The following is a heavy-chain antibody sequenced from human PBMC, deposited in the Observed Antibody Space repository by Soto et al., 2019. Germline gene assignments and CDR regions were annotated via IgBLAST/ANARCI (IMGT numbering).Heavy chain of an antibody. J-gene: IGHJ3*02. Sequence: QVQLVQSGAEVKKPGSSVNVSCKASGGTFSSHAISWVRQAPGQGLEWMGGIIPIFGTANYAQKCQGRVTITADKSTSTAYMELSSLRSEDTAVYYCARDPASYYDSSGYYPGAVDIWGQGTMVTVSS. D-gene: IGHD3-22*01. V-gene: IGHV1-69*06. CDR2: IIPIFGTA. CDR3: ARDPASYYDSSGYYPGAVDI. CDR1: GGTFSSHA.